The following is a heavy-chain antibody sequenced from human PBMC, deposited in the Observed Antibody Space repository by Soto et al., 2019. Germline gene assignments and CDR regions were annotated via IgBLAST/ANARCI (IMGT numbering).Heavy chain of an antibody. J-gene: IGHJ4*02. D-gene: IGHD3-22*01. CDR1: GYTFTGYY. V-gene: IGHV1-2*02. Sequence: ASVKVSCKASGYTFTGYYVHWVRQAPGQGLEWMGWINPNSGGTNYAQKFQGRVTMTRDTSISTAYMELSRLRSDDTAVYYCARGDYYDSSGYYLRDGWLPYFDYWGQGTLVTVSS. CDR3: ARGDYYDSSGYYLRDGWLPYFDY. CDR2: INPNSGGT.